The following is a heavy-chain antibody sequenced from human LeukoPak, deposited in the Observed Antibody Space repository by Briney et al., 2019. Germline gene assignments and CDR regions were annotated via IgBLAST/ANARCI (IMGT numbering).Heavy chain of an antibody. CDR2: ISSSSSYI. D-gene: IGHD3-22*01. V-gene: IGHV3-21*01. Sequence: GGSLRLSCAASGFTFSSYSMNWVRQAPGKGLEWVSSISSSSSYIYYADSVKGRFTISRDNAKNSLYLQMNSLRAEGTAVYYCARDGKGYFDAFDIWGQGTMVTVSS. CDR3: ARDGKGYFDAFDI. CDR1: GFTFSSYS. J-gene: IGHJ3*02.